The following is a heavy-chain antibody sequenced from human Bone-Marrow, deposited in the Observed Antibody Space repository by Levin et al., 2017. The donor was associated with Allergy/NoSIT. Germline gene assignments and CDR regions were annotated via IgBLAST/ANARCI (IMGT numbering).Heavy chain of an antibody. V-gene: IGHV4-59*01. CDR1: GGSISSYY. CDR2: IYYSGST. CDR3: ARGKYYYDSSGYYYYYGMDG. Sequence: SETLSLTCTVSGGSISSYYWSWIRQPPGKGLEWIGYIYYSGSTNYNPSLKSRVTISVDTSKNQFSLKLSSVTAADTAVYYCARGKYYYDSSGYYYYYGMDGWGQGTTVTVSS. J-gene: IGHJ6*02. D-gene: IGHD3-22*01.